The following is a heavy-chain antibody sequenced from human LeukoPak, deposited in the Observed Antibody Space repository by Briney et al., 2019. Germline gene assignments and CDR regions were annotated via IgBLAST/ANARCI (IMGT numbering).Heavy chain of an antibody. V-gene: IGHV3-23*01. D-gene: IGHD3-3*01. CDR3: AKAELGVDTFFDY. CDR2: LSGSGAGT. J-gene: IGHJ4*02. Sequence: GGSLRLSCAASGFTFSDYALGWVRQAPGRGREWFATLSGSGAGTYYSDAVQGRFTISRDNSKRTLFLQMNSLRAEDTAFYYCAKAELGVDTFFDYWGQGTLVTVSS. CDR1: GFTFSDYA.